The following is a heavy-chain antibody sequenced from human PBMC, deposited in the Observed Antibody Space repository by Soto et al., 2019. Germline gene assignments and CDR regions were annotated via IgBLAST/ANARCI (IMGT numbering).Heavy chain of an antibody. CDR3: ARGRGMVGATYFDY. Sequence: SETLSLTCTVSGGSISSYYWSWIRQPPGKGLEWIGYIYYSGSTNYNPSLKSRVTISVDTSKNQFSLKLSSVTAADTAVYYCARGRGMVGATYFDYWGQGTLVTVS. J-gene: IGHJ4*02. CDR1: GGSISSYY. CDR2: IYYSGST. V-gene: IGHV4-59*01. D-gene: IGHD1-26*01.